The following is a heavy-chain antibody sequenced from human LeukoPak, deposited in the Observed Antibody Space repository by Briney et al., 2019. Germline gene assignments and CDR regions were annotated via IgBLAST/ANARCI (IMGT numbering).Heavy chain of an antibody. J-gene: IGHJ4*02. CDR3: ARGYYDILTGYYLDY. V-gene: IGHV1-46*01. CDR2: INPSGGST. D-gene: IGHD3-9*01. Sequence: HWASVKVSCKASGYTFTSYYMHWVRQAPGQGLEWMGIINPSGGSTSYAQKFQGRVTMTRDTSTSTVYMELSSLRSEDTAVYYCARGYYDILTGYYLDYWGQGTLVTVSS. CDR1: GYTFTSYY.